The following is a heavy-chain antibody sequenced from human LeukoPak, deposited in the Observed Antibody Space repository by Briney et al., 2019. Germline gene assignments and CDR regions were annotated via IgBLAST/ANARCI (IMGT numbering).Heavy chain of an antibody. Sequence: PGGSLRLSCAASGFTFSSYAMHWVRQAPGKGLEYVSVISSNGGSTYYANSVKGRFTISRDNSKNTLYLQMGSLRAEDMAVYYCARLPTRYPLDYWGQGTLVTVSS. CDR3: ARLPTRYPLDY. CDR2: ISSNGGST. CDR1: GFTFSSYA. J-gene: IGHJ4*02. D-gene: IGHD2-2*01. V-gene: IGHV3-64*01.